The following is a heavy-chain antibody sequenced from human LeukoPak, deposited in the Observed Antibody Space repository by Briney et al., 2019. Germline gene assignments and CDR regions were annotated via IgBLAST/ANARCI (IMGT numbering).Heavy chain of an antibody. V-gene: IGHV3-53*04. CDR2: IYSGGST. D-gene: IGHD3-22*01. Sequence: GGSLRLSCAASGFTVSSNYMSWVRQAPGKGLEWVSVIYSGGSTYYADSVKGRFTTSRHNSKNTLYLQMSSLRAEDTAVYYCVRDQRGGSSGYYDSWGQGTLVTVSS. CDR1: GFTVSSNY. J-gene: IGHJ4*02. CDR3: VRDQRGGSSGYYDS.